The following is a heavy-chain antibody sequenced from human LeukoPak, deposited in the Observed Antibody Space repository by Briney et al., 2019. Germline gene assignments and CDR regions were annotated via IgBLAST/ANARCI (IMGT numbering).Heavy chain of an antibody. CDR1: GFTFSSYA. CDR2: ISSDERTD. Sequence: GGSLRLSCAASGFTFSSYAMSWVRQAPGKGLEWVAVISSDERTDYYSDSVRGRFTVSRDNSKNTLYLQVNSLRAEDTAVYYCAREGLGTTFSAWFDPWGQGTLVIVSS. D-gene: IGHD1-7*01. CDR3: AREGLGTTFSAWFDP. J-gene: IGHJ5*02. V-gene: IGHV3-30*03.